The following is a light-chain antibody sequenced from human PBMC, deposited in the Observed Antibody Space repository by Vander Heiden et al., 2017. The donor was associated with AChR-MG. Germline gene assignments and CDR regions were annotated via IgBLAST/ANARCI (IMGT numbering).Light chain of an antibody. CDR2: KDS. Sequence: SYELTQPPSVSVSPGPTARITCSADVLSKQSVYGYQQRPGQAPVVVIFKDSERPSGISERFSGSRSGTTVTLTISGVQPEDEAAYYCQSADITGTSYVFGAGTKVTVL. CDR3: QSADITGTSYV. J-gene: IGLJ1*01. CDR1: VLSKQS. V-gene: IGLV3-25*03.